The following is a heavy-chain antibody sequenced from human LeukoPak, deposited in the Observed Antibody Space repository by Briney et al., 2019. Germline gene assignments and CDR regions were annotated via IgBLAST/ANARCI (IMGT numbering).Heavy chain of an antibody. CDR2: INWNGGST. CDR1: GFNFDDYG. J-gene: IGHJ4*02. D-gene: IGHD1-26*01. CDR3: ARVVDSGSYYPFDY. Sequence: GGSLRLSCAASGFNFDDYGMSWVRQAPGKGLEWVSGINWNGGSTGYADSVKGRFTISRDNAKNSLYLQMNSLRAEDTALYYCARVVDSGSYYPFDYWGQGTLVTVSS. V-gene: IGHV3-20*04.